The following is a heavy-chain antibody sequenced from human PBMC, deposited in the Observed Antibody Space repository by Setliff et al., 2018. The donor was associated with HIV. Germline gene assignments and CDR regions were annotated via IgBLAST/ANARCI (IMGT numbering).Heavy chain of an antibody. J-gene: IGHJ4*02. Sequence: GGALRLSCAASGSTFTDYWMHWVRQVPGQGLVWVSRINVDGSSISYADSVKGRFTIPRDNAKNTLFLQMNSLSAEDTAVYYCARLPQDVRSSIDFWGQGTLVTVSS. V-gene: IGHV3-74*01. CDR3: ARLPQDVRSSIDF. CDR1: GSTFTDYW. CDR2: INVDGSSI. D-gene: IGHD6-6*01.